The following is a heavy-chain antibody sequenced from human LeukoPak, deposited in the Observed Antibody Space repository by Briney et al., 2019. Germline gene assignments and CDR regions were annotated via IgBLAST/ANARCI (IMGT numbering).Heavy chain of an antibody. CDR2: ISYDGSNQ. D-gene: IGHD3-22*01. CDR1: GFTFSNYA. CDR3: AKNPAALYDKIDY. V-gene: IGHV3-30*04. Sequence: PGRSLRLSCAASGFTFSNYAMHWVRQAPGKGLEWVAVISYDGSNQYYTDSVRGRFTISGDSSKNTLYLQMSSLRAEDTAVYYCAKNPAALYDKIDYWGQGILVTVSS. J-gene: IGHJ4*02.